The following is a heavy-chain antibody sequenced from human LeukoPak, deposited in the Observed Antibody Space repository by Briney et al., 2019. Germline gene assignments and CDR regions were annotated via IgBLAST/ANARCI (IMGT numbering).Heavy chain of an antibody. CDR2: ISAYNGNT. Sequence: GASVKVSCKGSGYTFTNYGISWARQAPGQGLEWMGWISAYNGNTNYAQKLQDRVTMTTDTSTSTAYMELRSLRSDDTAVYYCARAYYGSGGSLTHTDFDYWGQGTLVTVSS. V-gene: IGHV1-18*04. CDR1: GYTFTNYG. D-gene: IGHD3-10*01. CDR3: ARAYYGSGGSLTHTDFDY. J-gene: IGHJ4*02.